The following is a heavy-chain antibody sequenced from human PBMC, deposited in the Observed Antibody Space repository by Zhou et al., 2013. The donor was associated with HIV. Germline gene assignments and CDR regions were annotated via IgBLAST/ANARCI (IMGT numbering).Heavy chain of an antibody. V-gene: IGHV1-69*05. CDR3: ARGSVEVTPVYYYYMDV. CDR1: GGTFSSYA. CDR2: IIPIFGTA. D-gene: IGHD4-4*01. Sequence: QVQLVQSGAEVKKPGSSVKVSCKASGGTFSSYAISWVRQAPGQGLEWMGGIIPIFGTANYAQKFQGRVTITTDESTSTAYMELSSLRSEDTAVYYCARGSVEVTPVYYYYMDVWGKGTTVTVSS. J-gene: IGHJ6*03.